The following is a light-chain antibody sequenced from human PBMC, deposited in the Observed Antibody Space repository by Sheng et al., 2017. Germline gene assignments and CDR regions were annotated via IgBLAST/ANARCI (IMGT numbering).Light chain of an antibody. Sequence: QSALTQSASVSGSPGQSITISCTGTSSDVGRYDYVSWYQHHPGRVPKLILFDVFKRPSGVSLRFSGSKSDNTASLTISGLQPEDEADYYCSSYTAASTLVFGGGTKLTVL. V-gene: IGLV2-14*01. CDR3: SSYTAASTLV. J-gene: IGLJ2*01. CDR1: SSDVGRYDY. CDR2: DVF.